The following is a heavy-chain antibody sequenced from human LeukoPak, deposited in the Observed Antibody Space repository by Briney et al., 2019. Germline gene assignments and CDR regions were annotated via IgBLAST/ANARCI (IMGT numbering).Heavy chain of an antibody. CDR2: ISSSSSYI. Sequence: PGGSLRLSCAASGFTFSSYSMNWVRQAPGKGLEWVSSISSSSSYIYYADSVKGRFTISRDNANNSLYLQMNSLRAEDTAVYYCAREGHHCSSPRCYSLSLDYWGQGTLVTVSS. CDR1: GFTFSSYS. V-gene: IGHV3-21*01. D-gene: IGHD2-2*02. J-gene: IGHJ4*02. CDR3: AREGHHCSSPRCYSLSLDY.